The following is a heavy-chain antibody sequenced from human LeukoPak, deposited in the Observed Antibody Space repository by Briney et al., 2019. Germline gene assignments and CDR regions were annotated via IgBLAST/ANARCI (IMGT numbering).Heavy chain of an antibody. CDR1: GFTFSSYW. CDR2: IKQDGSEK. D-gene: IGHD1-26*01. J-gene: IGHJ4*02. Sequence: GGSLRLSCAASGFTFSSYWMSWVRQAPGKGLEWVANIKQDGSEKYYVESVKGRFTISRDNARNSLFLQMNSLRAEDMAIYYCARHSGTYFDYWGPGTLVTVSS. V-gene: IGHV3-7*01. CDR3: ARHSGTYFDY.